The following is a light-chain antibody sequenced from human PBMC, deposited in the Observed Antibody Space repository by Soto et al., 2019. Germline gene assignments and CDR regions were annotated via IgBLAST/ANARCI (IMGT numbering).Light chain of an antibody. Sequence: DIVMTQSPLYLPVTPGEPASISCRSMHSLLHSNGYNYLDWYLQKPGQSPQLLIYLGSNRASGAPDRFSGRGSGTDFTLKISRVEAEDVGVYYCMQALQTLRTFGQGTKVDIK. CDR1: HSLLHSNGYNY. CDR3: MQALQTLRT. CDR2: LGS. V-gene: IGKV2-28*01. J-gene: IGKJ1*01.